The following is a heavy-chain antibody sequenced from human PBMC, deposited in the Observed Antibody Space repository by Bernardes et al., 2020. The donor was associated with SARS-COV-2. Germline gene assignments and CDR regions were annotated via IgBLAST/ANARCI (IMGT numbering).Heavy chain of an antibody. D-gene: IGHD2-2*01. V-gene: IGHV3-21*05. CDR2: IGPSSRDI. J-gene: IGHJ4*02. Sequence: GGSLRLSCAASGFTFSSYSMYWVRQTPGKGLEWVSHIGPSSRDISCADSVKGRFTTSRDDAKNSLYLQMNSLTAEDTAVYYCAKVEQSYQLPLPVRYIDYWGQGTLVTVSS. CDR3: AKVEQSYQLPLPVRYIDY. CDR1: GFTFSSYS.